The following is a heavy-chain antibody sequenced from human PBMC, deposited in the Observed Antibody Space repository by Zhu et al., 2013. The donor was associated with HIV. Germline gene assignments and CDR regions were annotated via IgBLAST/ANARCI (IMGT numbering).Heavy chain of an antibody. CDR1: GYTFTNDG. J-gene: IGHJ5*02. CDR3: ARMDKGSCTETTCPDWFDP. Sequence: QVQLVQSGAEVKKPGASVKVSCKASGYTFTNDGINWVRQATGHGPEWMGWVDPSNGNAGYAQKFQGRVTITRNISTSTVYMELSSLRSDDTAVYYCARMDKGSCTETTCPDWFDPWGQGTLVTVSS. D-gene: IGHD2-8*02. CDR2: VDPSNGNA. V-gene: IGHV1-8*03.